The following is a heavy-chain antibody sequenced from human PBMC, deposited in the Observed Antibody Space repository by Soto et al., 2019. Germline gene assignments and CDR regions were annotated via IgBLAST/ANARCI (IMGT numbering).Heavy chain of an antibody. CDR2: IWYDGSNK. Sequence: GGSLRLSCAASGFTFSSYGMHWVRQAPGKGLEWVAVIWYDGSNKYYADSVKGRFTISRDNSKNTLYLQMNSLRAEDTAVYYCARDLRSSTMVRGVNGAFDIWGQGTMVTVSS. CDR1: GFTFSSYG. CDR3: ARDLRSSTMVRGVNGAFDI. J-gene: IGHJ3*02. V-gene: IGHV3-33*01. D-gene: IGHD3-10*01.